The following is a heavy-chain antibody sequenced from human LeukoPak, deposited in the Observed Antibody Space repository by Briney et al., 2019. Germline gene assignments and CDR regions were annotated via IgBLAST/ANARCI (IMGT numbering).Heavy chain of an antibody. J-gene: IGHJ4*02. D-gene: IGHD2-15*01. CDR3: ASTQSFDY. Sequence: GGSLRLSCAASGFTFNTYWMSWVRQTPGKGLEWVAQIKSDGREEYYADSVRGRFTISRDNAKRSLYLQMNSLGVEDTAVYYCASTQSFDYWGQGTLVTVSS. CDR1: GFTFNTYW. CDR2: IKSDGREE. V-gene: IGHV3-7*05.